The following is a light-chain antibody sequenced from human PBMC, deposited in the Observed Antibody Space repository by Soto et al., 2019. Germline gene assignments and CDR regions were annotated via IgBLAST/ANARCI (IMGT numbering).Light chain of an antibody. Sequence: QSVLTQPASVSGAPGQSITFSCTGTTSDVGGYHFVSWYQQHPGKAPKLMIYEVTNRPSGVSDRFSGSKSGNTASLTISGLQAEDEADYYCYSYTTTSTYVFGSGTKVTVL. CDR1: TSDVGGYHF. CDR2: EVT. J-gene: IGLJ1*01. CDR3: YSYTTTSTYV. V-gene: IGLV2-14*01.